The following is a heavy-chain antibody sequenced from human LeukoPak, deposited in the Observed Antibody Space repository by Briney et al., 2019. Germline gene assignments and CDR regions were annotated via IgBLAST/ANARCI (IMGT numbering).Heavy chain of an antibody. CDR1: GGSISSYY. CDR2: IYYSGST. V-gene: IGHV4-59*08. CDR3: ARHKDYYYSYMDV. J-gene: IGHJ6*03. Sequence: SETLSLTCTVSGGSISSYYWSWIRQPPGKGLEWIGYIYYSGSTNYNPSLKSRVTISVDTSKNQFSLKLSSVTAADTAVYYCARHKDYYYSYMDVRGKGTTVTISS.